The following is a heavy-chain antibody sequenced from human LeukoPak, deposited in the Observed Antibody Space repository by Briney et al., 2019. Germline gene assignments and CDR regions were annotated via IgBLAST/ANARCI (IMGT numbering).Heavy chain of an antibody. D-gene: IGHD3-16*02. CDR1: GYTFTGYY. Sequence: ASVTVSCKASGYTFTGYYMHWVRQAPGQGLEWMGWINPNSGGTNYAQKFQGRVTMTRDTSISTAYMELSRLRSDDTAVYYCARRIFGGVIVSPNDYWGQGTLVTVSS. V-gene: IGHV1-2*02. CDR2: INPNSGGT. CDR3: ARRIFGGVIVSPNDY. J-gene: IGHJ4*02.